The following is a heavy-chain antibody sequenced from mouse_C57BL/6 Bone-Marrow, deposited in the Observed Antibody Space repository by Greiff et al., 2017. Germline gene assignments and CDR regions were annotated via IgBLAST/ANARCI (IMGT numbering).Heavy chain of an antibody. J-gene: IGHJ1*03. CDR2: FYPGSGSI. Sequence: VKVVESGAELVKPGASVKLSCKASGYTFTEYTIHWVKQRSGQGLEWIGWFYPGSGSIKYNEKFKDKATLTADKSSSTVYMELSRLTSEDSAVYFCARHEEGLGTGTSWYFDVWGTGTTVTVSS. D-gene: IGHD4-1*01. V-gene: IGHV1-62-2*01. CDR1: GYTFTEYT. CDR3: ARHEEGLGTGTSWYFDV.